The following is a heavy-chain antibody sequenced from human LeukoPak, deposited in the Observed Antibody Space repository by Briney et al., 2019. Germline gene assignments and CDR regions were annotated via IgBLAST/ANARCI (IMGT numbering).Heavy chain of an antibody. CDR1: GGTFSSYA. CDR2: ISAYNGNT. D-gene: IGHD3-10*01. CDR3: ARDSSAYYYGSGSYF. J-gene: IGHJ4*02. V-gene: IGHV1-18*01. Sequence: ASVKVSCKASGGTFSSYAISWVRQAPGQGLEWMGWISAYNGNTNYAQKLQGRVTMTTDTSTSTAYMELRSLRSDDTAVYYCARDSSAYYYGSGSYFWGQGTLVTVSS.